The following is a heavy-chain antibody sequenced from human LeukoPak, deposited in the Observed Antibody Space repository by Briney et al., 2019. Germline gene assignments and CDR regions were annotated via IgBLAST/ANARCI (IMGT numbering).Heavy chain of an antibody. V-gene: IGHV3-23*01. CDR3: ARDLAYGGYGSFDY. CDR1: GFTFSSYA. D-gene: IGHD5-12*01. J-gene: IGHJ4*02. CDR2: ISGSGGST. Sequence: GGSLRLSCAASGFTFSSYAMSWVRQAPGKGLEWVSAISGSGGSTYYADSVKGRFTISRDNSKNTLYLQMNSLRAEDTAVYYCARDLAYGGYGSFDYWGQGTLVTVSS.